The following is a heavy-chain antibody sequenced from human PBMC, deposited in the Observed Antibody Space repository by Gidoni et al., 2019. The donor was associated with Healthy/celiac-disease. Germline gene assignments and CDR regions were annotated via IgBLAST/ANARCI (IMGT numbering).Heavy chain of an antibody. CDR2: IKSKTDGGTT. CDR1: GFTFRTAW. V-gene: IGHV3-15*01. Sequence: EVQLVEAGGGLVRLGGSLRITWAASGFTFRTAWMSWVRQAPGTGLEWVDRIKSKTDGGTTDYAAPVKGRFTISRDDSKNTLYLQMNSLKTEDTAVYYCTTDRWYQLLSDYYGMDVWGQGTTVTVSS. CDR3: TTDRWYQLLSDYYGMDV. J-gene: IGHJ6*02. D-gene: IGHD2-2*01.